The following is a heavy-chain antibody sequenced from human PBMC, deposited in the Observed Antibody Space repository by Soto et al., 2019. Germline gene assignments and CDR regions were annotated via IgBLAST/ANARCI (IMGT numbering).Heavy chain of an antibody. V-gene: IGHV4-30-2*01. J-gene: IGHJ6*02. CDR3: ARPTRQWLGLRYYYGMDV. D-gene: IGHD6-19*01. CDR2: IYHSGST. Sequence: PSETLSLTCAVSGGSISGGCYSWSWIRQPPGKGLEWIGYIYHSGSTYYNPSLKSRVTISVDTSKNQFSLKLSSVTAADTAVYYCARPTRQWLGLRYYYGMDVWGQGTTVTVSS. CDR1: GGSISGGCYS.